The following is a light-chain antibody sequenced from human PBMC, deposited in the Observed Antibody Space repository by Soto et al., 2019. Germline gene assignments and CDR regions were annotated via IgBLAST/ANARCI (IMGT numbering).Light chain of an antibody. CDR1: QSVSIN. V-gene: IGKV3-15*01. CDR2: GAS. J-gene: IGKJ5*01. CDR3: QQYNNWPTIT. Sequence: ETAMTQSPATLSVSPGEGATLSCRASQSVSINLAWYQQKPGQAPRLIIYGASTRATGIPARFSGSGSGTEFTLTISSLQSEDFAVYYCQQYNNWPTITFGQGTRLEIK.